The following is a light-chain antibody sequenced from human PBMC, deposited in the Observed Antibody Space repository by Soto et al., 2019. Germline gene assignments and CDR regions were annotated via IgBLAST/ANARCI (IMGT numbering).Light chain of an antibody. CDR2: DVY. J-gene: IGLJ2*01. CDR3: CSYAGSSTSVI. V-gene: IGLV2-11*01. CDR1: ISDVVDYDY. Sequence: QSVLTQPRSVSGSPGQSVTISCTGTISDVVDYDYVSWYQQHPGKAPKLIIYDVYKRSSGVPDRFSGSKSGNTASLTISGLQAEDEADYYCCSYAGSSTSVIFGGGTKVTVL.